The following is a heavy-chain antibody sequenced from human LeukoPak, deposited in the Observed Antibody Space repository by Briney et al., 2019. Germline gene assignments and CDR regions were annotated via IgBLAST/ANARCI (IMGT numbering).Heavy chain of an antibody. CDR2: IYHSGST. D-gene: IGHD4-17*01. CDR1: GYSISSGYY. V-gene: IGHV4-38-2*01. CDR3: ARRNGDYGVAFDI. J-gene: IGHJ3*02. Sequence: SETLSLTCAVSGYSISSGYYWGWIRQPPGKGLEWIGSIYHSGSTYYNPSLKSRVTISVDTSKNQFSLKLSSVTAADTAVYYCARRNGDYGVAFDIWGQGTMVTVSS.